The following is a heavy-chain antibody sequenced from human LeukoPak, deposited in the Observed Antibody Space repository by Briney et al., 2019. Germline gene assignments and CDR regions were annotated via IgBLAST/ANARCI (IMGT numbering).Heavy chain of an antibody. V-gene: IGHV3-7*01. J-gene: IGHJ5*02. CDR2: IKQDGSEK. CDR3: ARDASGYYYGSGTNWFDP. CDR1: GFTFSSYW. Sequence: GGSLRLSCAASGFTFSSYWMSWVRQAPGKGLEWVANIKQDGSEKYYVDSVKGRFTISRDNAKNSPYLQMNSLRAEDTAVYYCARDASGYYYGSGTNWFDPWGQGTLVTVSS. D-gene: IGHD3-10*01.